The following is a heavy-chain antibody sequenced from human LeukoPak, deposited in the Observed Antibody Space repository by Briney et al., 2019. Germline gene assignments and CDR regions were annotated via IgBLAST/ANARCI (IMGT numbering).Heavy chain of an antibody. CDR3: ASVVAATLHWYFDL. CDR1: GGSISSSSYY. CDR2: IYYSGST. Sequence: SETLSLTCTVSGGSISSSSYYWGWIRQPPGKGLEWIGSIYYSGSTYYNPSLKSRVTISVDTSKNQFSLKLSSVTAADTAVYYCASVVAATLHWYFDLWGRGTLVTVSS. V-gene: IGHV4-39*07. J-gene: IGHJ2*01. D-gene: IGHD2-15*01.